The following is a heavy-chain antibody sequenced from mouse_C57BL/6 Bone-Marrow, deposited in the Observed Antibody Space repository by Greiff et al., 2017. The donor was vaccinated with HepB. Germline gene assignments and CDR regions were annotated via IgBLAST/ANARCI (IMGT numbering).Heavy chain of an antibody. D-gene: IGHD2-1*01. J-gene: IGHJ2*01. CDR2: IDPSDSYT. Sequence: VQLQQPGAELVMPGASVKLSCKASGYTFTSYWMHWVKQRPGQGLEWIGEIDPSDSYTNYNQKFKGKSTLTVDKSSSTAYMQLSSLTSEDSAVYYCAVYPDYWGQGTTLTVSS. CDR3: AVYPDY. CDR1: GYTFTSYW. V-gene: IGHV1-69*01.